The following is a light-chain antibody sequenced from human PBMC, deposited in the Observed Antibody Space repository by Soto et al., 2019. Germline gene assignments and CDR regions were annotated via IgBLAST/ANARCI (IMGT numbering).Light chain of an antibody. J-gene: IGLJ3*02. CDR1: SSNIGINT. CDR3: AAWDDSLNGWV. V-gene: IGLV1-44*01. CDR2: SNN. Sequence: QSVLTQPPSASGTPGQTITISCSGGSSNIGINTVSWYEHLPGTAPRLLIYSNNQRPSGVPDRFSGSKSGTSASLAISGLQSEDEADYYCAAWDDSLNGWVFGGGTKLTVL.